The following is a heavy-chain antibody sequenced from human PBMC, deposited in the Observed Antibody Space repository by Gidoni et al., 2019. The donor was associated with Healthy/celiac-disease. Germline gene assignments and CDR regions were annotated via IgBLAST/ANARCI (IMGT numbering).Heavy chain of an antibody. D-gene: IGHD2-2*02. J-gene: IGHJ3*02. V-gene: IGHV1-46*01. CDR2: LNPSGGST. CDR3: ARDLIIVLVPAAIQGSAFDI. Sequence: QVQLVQSGAEVKKPGASVKVSCKASGYTFTSYYMHWVRQAPGQGLEWMGILNPSGGSTSYAQKFQGRVTMTRDTSTSTGYMELSSLRSEDTAVYYCARDLIIVLVPAAIQGSAFDIWGQGTMVTVSS. CDR1: GYTFTSYY.